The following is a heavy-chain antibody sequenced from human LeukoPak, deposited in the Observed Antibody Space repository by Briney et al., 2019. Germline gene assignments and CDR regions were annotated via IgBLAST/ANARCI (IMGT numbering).Heavy chain of an antibody. J-gene: IGHJ6*03. Sequence: GGSLILSCTVSGLTVSSNSMSWVRQARGKGLEWVSFIYSDNTHYSDSVKGRFTISRDNSKNTLYLQMNSLRAEDTAVYYCARGVVIADYYYYYYMDVWGKGTTVTVPS. CDR3: ARGVVIADYYYYYYMDV. D-gene: IGHD3-3*01. CDR1: GLTVSSNS. V-gene: IGHV3-53*01. CDR2: IYSDNT.